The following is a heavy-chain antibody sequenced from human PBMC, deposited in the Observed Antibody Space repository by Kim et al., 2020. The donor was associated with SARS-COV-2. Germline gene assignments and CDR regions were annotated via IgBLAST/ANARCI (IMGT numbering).Heavy chain of an antibody. CDR3: AGAVTTEATSDCYFCCM. V-gene: IGHV1-3*01. J-gene: IGHJ6*01. Sequence: ASVKVSCKTSGYTFTNYAMHGVRQAPGERLEWMGLFNADNGKTEYSQKFTGRVTITRDTSSSTAYLELSRLRSEDAAVDECAGAVTTEATSDCYFCCM. D-gene: IGHD4-4*01. CDR2: FNADNGKT. CDR1: GYTFTNYA.